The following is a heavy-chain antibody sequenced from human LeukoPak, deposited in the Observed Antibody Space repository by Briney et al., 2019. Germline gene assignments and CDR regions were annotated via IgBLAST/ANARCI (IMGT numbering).Heavy chain of an antibody. Sequence: GSLRLSCAASGFTFSDYYMSWIRQAPGKGLEWVSYISSSGSTIYYADSVKGRFTISRDNAKNSLYLQMNSLRAEDTAVYYCARVDPVQWSDLLDYWGQGTLVTVSS. CDR3: ARVDPVQWSDLLDY. CDR1: GFTFSDYY. V-gene: IGHV3-11*01. J-gene: IGHJ4*02. CDR2: ISSSGSTI. D-gene: IGHD2-15*01.